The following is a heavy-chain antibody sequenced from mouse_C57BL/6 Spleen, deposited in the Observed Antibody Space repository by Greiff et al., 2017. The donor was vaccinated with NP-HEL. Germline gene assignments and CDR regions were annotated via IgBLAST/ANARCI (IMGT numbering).Heavy chain of an antibody. CDR1: GYAFSSYW. V-gene: IGHV1-80*01. CDR3: ARSITTVRYFDY. CDR2: IYPGDGDT. D-gene: IGHD1-1*01. Sequence: VQLQQSGAELVKPGASVKISCKASGYAFSSYWMNWVKQRPGKGLEWIGQIYPGDGDTNYNGKFKGKATLTADKSSSTAYMQLSSLTSEDSAVYFCARSITTVRYFDYWGQGTTLTVSS. J-gene: IGHJ2*01.